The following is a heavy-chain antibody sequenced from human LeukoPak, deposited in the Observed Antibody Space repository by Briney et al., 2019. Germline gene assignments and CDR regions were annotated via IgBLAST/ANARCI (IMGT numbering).Heavy chain of an antibody. CDR3: ARVITMIVVVRNDAFDI. V-gene: IGHV1-18*01. D-gene: IGHD3-22*01. CDR1: GYTFTSYG. CDR2: ISAYNGNT. J-gene: IGHJ3*02. Sequence: ASVKVSCKASGYTFTSYGISWVRQAPGQGLEWMGWISAYNGNTNYAQKLQGRVTMTTDTSTSTAYMELRSLRSDDTAVYYCARVITMIVVVRNDAFDIRGQGTMVTVSS.